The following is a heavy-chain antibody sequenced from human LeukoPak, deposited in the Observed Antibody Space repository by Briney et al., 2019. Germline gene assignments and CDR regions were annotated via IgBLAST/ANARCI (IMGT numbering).Heavy chain of an antibody. Sequence: GGSLRLSCAASGFIFSNYWMHWVRQASGEELVWVSRMNTEGSTINYADYVKGRFTISRDNAKNTLYLQMNSLTTEDTAVYYCATAGKYRFDNWGQGILVTVSS. D-gene: IGHD6-19*01. CDR3: ATAGKYRFDN. J-gene: IGHJ5*02. V-gene: IGHV3-74*01. CDR2: MNTEGSTI. CDR1: GFIFSNYW.